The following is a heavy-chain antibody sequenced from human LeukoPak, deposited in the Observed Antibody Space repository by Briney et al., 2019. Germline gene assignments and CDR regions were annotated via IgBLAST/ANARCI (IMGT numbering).Heavy chain of an antibody. CDR1: GGSVSSGSYY. CDR3: AIAGSEGAHDAFDI. D-gene: IGHD1-26*01. J-gene: IGHJ3*02. V-gene: IGHV4-61*01. CDR2: IYYSGST. Sequence: SETLSLTCTVSGGSVSSGSYYWSWIRQPPGKGLEWIGYIYYSGSTNYNPSLKSRVTISVDTSKNQFSLKLSSVTAADTAVYYCAIAGSEGAHDAFDIWGQGTMVTVSS.